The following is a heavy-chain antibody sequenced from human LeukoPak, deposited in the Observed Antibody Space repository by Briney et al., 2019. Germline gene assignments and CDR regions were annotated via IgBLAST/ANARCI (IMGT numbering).Heavy chain of an antibody. D-gene: IGHD3-22*01. CDR3: ARTYYYDSSGYPSDYFDY. J-gene: IGHJ4*02. CDR2: ISSSSSYI. Sequence: GGSLRLSCAASGFTFSSYSMNWVRQAPGKGLEWVSSISSSSSYIYYADSVKGRFTISRDNAKNSLYLQMNSLRAEDTAVYYCARTYYYDSSGYPSDYFDYWGQGILVTVSS. CDR1: GFTFSSYS. V-gene: IGHV3-21*01.